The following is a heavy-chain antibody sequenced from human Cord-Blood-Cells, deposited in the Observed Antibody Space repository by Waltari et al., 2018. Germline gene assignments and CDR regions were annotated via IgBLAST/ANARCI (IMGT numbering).Heavy chain of an antibody. V-gene: IGHV1-45*02. CDR3: ARFATGTNDAFDI. CDR2: ITPFNGNT. CDR1: GYTFTSRY. Sequence: QMPLVQSGAEVKKTGSSVKVSCKASGYTFTSRYLHWVRQAPGQALEWMGWITPFNGNTNYAQKFQDRVTITRDRSMSTAYMELSSLRSEDTAMYYCARFATGTNDAFDIWGQGTMVTVSS. J-gene: IGHJ3*02. D-gene: IGHD1-1*01.